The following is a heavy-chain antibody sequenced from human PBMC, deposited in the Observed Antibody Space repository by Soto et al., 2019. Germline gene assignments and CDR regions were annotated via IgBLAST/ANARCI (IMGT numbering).Heavy chain of an antibody. CDR1: GASLRSGSYY. CDR3: SYGSSFDY. Sequence: QVQLQESGPGLVKPSETLSLICTVSGASLRSGSYYWSWIRQPPGKGLEWIGYISHSGRTSYDPSLKSRLTMSVDTSQNQFSLQLNSVTAADTPVYYCSYGSSFDYWGQGTLVTVSS. D-gene: IGHD3-10*01. J-gene: IGHJ4*02. CDR2: ISHSGRT. V-gene: IGHV4-61*01.